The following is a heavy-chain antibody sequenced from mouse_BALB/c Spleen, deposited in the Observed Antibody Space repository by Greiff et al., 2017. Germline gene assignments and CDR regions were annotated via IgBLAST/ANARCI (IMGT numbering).Heavy chain of an antibody. J-gene: IGHJ4*01. D-gene: IGHD2-3*01. Sequence: EVKLVESGGGLVQPGGSRKLSCAASGFTFSSFGMHWVRQAPEKGLEWVAYISSGSSTIYYADTVKGRFTISRDNPKNTLFLQMTSLRSEDTAMYYCARGDGYYVGAMDYWGRGTSVTVPS. CDR2: ISSGSSTI. CDR3: ARGDGYYVGAMDY. V-gene: IGHV5-17*02. CDR1: GFTFSSFG.